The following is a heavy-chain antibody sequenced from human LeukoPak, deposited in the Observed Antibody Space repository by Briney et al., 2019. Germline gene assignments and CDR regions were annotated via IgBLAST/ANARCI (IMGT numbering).Heavy chain of an antibody. CDR2: IRSKPNNYAT. Sequence: GGSLRFSCAASGFTFSSYSMNWVRQASGKGLEWIGRIRSKPNNYATAYAASVKGRFTISRDDSKNTAYLQMNSLKTEDTAVYYCTRRYGANSWWFDPWGQGTLVTVSS. D-gene: IGHD4-23*01. V-gene: IGHV3-73*01. CDR1: GFTFSSYS. CDR3: TRRYGANSWWFDP. J-gene: IGHJ5*02.